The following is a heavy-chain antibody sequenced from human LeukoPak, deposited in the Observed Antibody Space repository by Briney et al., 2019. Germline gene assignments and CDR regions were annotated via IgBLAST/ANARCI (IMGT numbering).Heavy chain of an antibody. J-gene: IGHJ4*02. D-gene: IGHD6-13*01. CDR2: ISGSGGST. CDR3: AKDPPYSSSWYAFGDY. V-gene: IGHV3-23*01. Sequence: GGPLRLSCAASGFTFSSYAMSWVRQAPGKGLQWVSGISGSGGSTFYADSVKGRFTISRDNSKNTLYLQMNYLRAEDTAVYYCAKDPPYSSSWYAFGDYWGQGTLVTVSS. CDR1: GFTFSSYA.